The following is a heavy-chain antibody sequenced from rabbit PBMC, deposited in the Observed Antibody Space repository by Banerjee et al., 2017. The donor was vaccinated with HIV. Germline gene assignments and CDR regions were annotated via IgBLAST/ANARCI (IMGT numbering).Heavy chain of an antibody. Sequence: QSLEESGGDLVKPGASLTLTCTASGFSFSNSYYMCWVRQAPGKGLEWIACTFSGSSDSAWYANWVNGRFTISKTSSTTVTLQMTSLTAADTATCFCARETWSSGWEYRYYFNLWGQGTLVTVS. D-gene: IGHD4-1*01. J-gene: IGHJ4*01. V-gene: IGHV1S40*01. CDR1: GFSFSNSYY. CDR2: TFSGSSDSA. CDR3: ARETWSSGWEYRYYFNL.